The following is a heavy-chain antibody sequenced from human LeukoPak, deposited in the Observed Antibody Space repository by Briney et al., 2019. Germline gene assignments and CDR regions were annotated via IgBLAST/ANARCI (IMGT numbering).Heavy chain of an antibody. CDR2: INHSGST. CDR3: ARGRVSVTGYYFAMDV. D-gene: IGHD2-21*02. V-gene: IGHV4-34*01. Sequence: PSETLSLTCAVYGGSFSGYYWSWIRQPPGKGLEWIWEINHSGSTNYNPSLKSRVSISIDTSKNHLSLKLNSVTAADTAVYYCARGRVSVTGYYFAMDVWGQGTTVTVSS. CDR1: GGSFSGYY. J-gene: IGHJ6*02.